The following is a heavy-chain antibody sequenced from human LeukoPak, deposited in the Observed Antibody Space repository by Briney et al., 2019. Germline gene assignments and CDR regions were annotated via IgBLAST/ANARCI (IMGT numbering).Heavy chain of an antibody. J-gene: IGHJ4*02. CDR3: VRDCHFCMERRAFDY. D-gene: IGHD2-8*01. Sequence: SQTLSLTCAISGDSISSNSAAWNWIRQSPSRGLEWLGRTYYRSEWYTDYALSLKSRLTINPDTSKNQFTLQLTSVTPEDTAVYYCVRDCHFCMERRAFDYWGQGTLVTVSS. CDR1: GDSISSNSAA. V-gene: IGHV6-1*01. CDR2: TYYRSEWYT.